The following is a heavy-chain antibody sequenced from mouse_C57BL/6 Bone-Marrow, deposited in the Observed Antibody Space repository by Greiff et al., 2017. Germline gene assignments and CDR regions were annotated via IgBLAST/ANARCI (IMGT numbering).Heavy chain of an antibody. V-gene: IGHV2-5*01. CDR1: GFSLTSYG. CDR2: IWRGGST. J-gene: IGHJ1*03. D-gene: IGHD4-1*01. CDR3: AKRGQVLGYWYFDV. Sequence: QVQLQQSGPGLVQPSQSLSITCTVSGFSLTSYGVHWVRQSPGKGLAWLGVIWRGGSTDYTAAFMTRLSITKDNPKSHAFFQMTRLQSDDTAMYYCAKRGQVLGYWYFDVWGTGTTVTVSS.